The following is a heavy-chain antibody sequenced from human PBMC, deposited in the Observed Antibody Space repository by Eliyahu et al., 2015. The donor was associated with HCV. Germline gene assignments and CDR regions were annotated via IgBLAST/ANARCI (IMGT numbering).Heavy chain of an antibody. CDR2: IKSKTDGGTT. CDR1: GFTFSNAW. J-gene: IGHJ4*02. D-gene: IGHD3-9*01. Sequence: EVQLVESGGGLVKPGGSLRLSCAASGFTFSNAWMSWVRQAPGKGLEWVGRIKSKTDGGTTDYAXPVKGRFTISRDDSKNTLYLQMNSLKTEDTAVYYCTTGLDVLRYFERVDYWGQGTLVTVSS. V-gene: IGHV3-15*01. CDR3: TTGLDVLRYFERVDY.